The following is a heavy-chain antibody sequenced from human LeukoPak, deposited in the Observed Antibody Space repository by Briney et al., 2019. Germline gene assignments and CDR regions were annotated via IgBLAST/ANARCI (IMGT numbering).Heavy chain of an antibody. V-gene: IGHV3-23*01. Sequence: GGSLKLSCAASGFTFSSYGMSWVRQAPGKGLEWVSAISGTGGTTYYADSVKGRFTISRDNAKNSLYLQMNSLRAEDTAVYYCAELGITMIGGVWGKGTTVTISS. J-gene: IGHJ6*04. CDR3: AELGITMIGGV. CDR1: GFTFSSYG. D-gene: IGHD3-10*02. CDR2: ISGTGGTT.